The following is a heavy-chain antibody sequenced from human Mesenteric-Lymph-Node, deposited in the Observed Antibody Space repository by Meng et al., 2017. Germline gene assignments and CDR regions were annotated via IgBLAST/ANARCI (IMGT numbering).Heavy chain of an antibody. J-gene: IGHJ6*02. CDR1: GFTFSSYA. CDR2: MTETGGST. V-gene: IGHV3-23*01. CDR3: ARVFMLRGYYHYGVDV. Sequence: GGSLRLSCAASGFTFSSYAMSWVRQAPGKGLDWVSAMTETGGSTFYADSVKGRFTISRDNAKNTLFLQMNSLRVEDAAVYYCARVFMLRGYYHYGVDVWGQGTTVTVSS. D-gene: IGHD3-10*01.